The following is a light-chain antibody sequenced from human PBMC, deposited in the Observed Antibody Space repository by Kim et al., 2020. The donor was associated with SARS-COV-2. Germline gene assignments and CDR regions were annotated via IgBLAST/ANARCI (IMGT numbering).Light chain of an antibody. CDR1: RGSIDDNY. CDR2: EDD. J-gene: IGLJ2*01. Sequence: GKTVTISCTRSRGSIDDNYVQWYQQRPGGVPTAVIYEDDQRPSGVSDRFSGSIDNSSNSASLTISVLRTEDEADYYCQSYNRDNVLFGGGTQLTVL. V-gene: IGLV6-57*03. CDR3: QSYNRDNVL.